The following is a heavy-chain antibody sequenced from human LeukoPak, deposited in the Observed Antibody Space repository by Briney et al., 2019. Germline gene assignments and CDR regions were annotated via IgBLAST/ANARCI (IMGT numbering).Heavy chain of an antibody. CDR1: GGSISSYY. D-gene: IGHD5-12*01. Sequence: KSSETLSLTCTVSGGSISSYYWSWIRQPPGKGLEWIGYIYYSGSTNYNPSLKSRVTISVDTSKNQFSLKLSSVTAADTAVYYCARGRYGGYTIDYWGQGTLATVSS. J-gene: IGHJ4*02. CDR3: ARGRYGGYTIDY. V-gene: IGHV4-59*01. CDR2: IYYSGST.